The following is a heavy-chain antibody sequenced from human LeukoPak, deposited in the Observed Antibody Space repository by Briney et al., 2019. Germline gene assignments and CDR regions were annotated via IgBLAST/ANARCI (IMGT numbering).Heavy chain of an antibody. V-gene: IGHV3-30*04. D-gene: IGHD6-19*01. CDR3: ARPSTYSSGPYYFDY. CDR2: ISYDGSNK. J-gene: IGHJ4*02. Sequence: GGSLRLPCAASGSTFSSYAMHWVRQAPGKGLEWVAVISYDGSNKYYADSVKGRFTISRDNSKNTLYLQMNSLRAEDTAVYYCARPSTYSSGPYYFDYWGQGTLVTVSS. CDR1: GSTFSSYA.